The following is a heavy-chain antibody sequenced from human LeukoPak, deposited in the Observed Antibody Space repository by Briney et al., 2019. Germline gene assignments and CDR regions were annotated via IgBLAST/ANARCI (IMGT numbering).Heavy chain of an antibody. D-gene: IGHD6-19*01. CDR2: IYYSGST. CDR3: ARDRSGSGWYPKAFDI. Sequence: SETLSLTCTVSGGSISSYYWSWIRQPPGKGLGWIGYIYYSGSTNYNPSLKSRVTISVDTSKNQFSLKLSSVTAADTAVYYCARDRSGSGWYPKAFDIWGQGTMVTVSS. CDR1: GGSISSYY. V-gene: IGHV4-59*01. J-gene: IGHJ3*02.